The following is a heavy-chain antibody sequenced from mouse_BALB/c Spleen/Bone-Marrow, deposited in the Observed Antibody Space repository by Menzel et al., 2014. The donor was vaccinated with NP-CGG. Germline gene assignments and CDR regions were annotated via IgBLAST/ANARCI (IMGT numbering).Heavy chain of an antibody. J-gene: IGHJ4*01. Sequence: EVKLVESGGGLVQPGGSMKLSCVAPGFTFSNYWMNWVRQSPEKGLEWVAEIRLKSNNYATHYAESVKGRFTISRDDSKSGVYLQMNNLRAEDTGIYYCTRGIYYGNFYAMDYWGQGTSVTVSS. CDR3: TRGIYYGNFYAMDY. V-gene: IGHV6-6*02. D-gene: IGHD2-1*01. CDR1: GFTFSNYW. CDR2: IRLKSNNYAT.